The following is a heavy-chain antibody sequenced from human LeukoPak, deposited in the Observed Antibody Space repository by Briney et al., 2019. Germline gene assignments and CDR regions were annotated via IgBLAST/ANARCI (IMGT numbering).Heavy chain of an antibody. V-gene: IGHV3-23*01. D-gene: IGHD4-23*01. J-gene: IGHJ4*02. CDR3: AKDCCYGGILFSFDY. CDR2: ISGSGGST. Sequence: TGGSLRLSCAASGFTFSSYAMSWVRQAPGKGLEWVSGISGSGGSTYYADSVKGRFTISRDNSKNTLYLQMNSLRAEATAVYYCAKDCCYGGILFSFDYWGQGTLVTVSS. CDR1: GFTFSSYA.